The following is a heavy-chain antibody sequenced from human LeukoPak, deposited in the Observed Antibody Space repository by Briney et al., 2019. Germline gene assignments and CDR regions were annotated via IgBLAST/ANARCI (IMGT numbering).Heavy chain of an antibody. V-gene: IGHV1-2*02. D-gene: IGHD4-11*01. CDR3: ARAEPARNPVTTHVFDY. CDR2: INPNSGGT. CDR1: GYTFTGYY. J-gene: IGHJ4*02. Sequence: ASVKVPCKASGYTFTGYYMHWVRQAPGQGLEWMGWINPNSGGTNYAQKFQGRVTMTRDTSISTAYMELSRLRSDDTAVYYCARAEPARNPVTTHVFDYWGQGTLVTVSS.